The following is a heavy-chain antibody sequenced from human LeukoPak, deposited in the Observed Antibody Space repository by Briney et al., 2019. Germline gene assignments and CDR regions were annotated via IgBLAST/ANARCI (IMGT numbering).Heavy chain of an antibody. Sequence: GESLKISCKGSGHSFTTYWIAWVRQMPGKGLEWMGIIYPGDSDTRYSPSSSGQVTISADKSLSTAYLQWSSLKASDTAMYFCARRGFCSGGSCHSAPFDYWGQGTLVIVSS. D-gene: IGHD2-15*01. CDR1: GHSFTTYW. CDR3: ARRGFCSGGSCHSAPFDY. J-gene: IGHJ4*02. V-gene: IGHV5-51*01. CDR2: IYPGDSDT.